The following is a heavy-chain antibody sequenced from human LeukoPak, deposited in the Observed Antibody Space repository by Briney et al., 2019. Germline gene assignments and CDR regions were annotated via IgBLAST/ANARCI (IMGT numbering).Heavy chain of an antibody. D-gene: IGHD3-3*01. V-gene: IGHV3-30*04. CDR2: ISYDGSNK. J-gene: IGHJ4*02. CDR1: GFTFSSYA. Sequence: TGGSLRLSCAASGFTFSSYAMHWVRQAPGKGLEWVAVISYDGSNKYYADSVKGGFTISRDNAKNSLYLQMNRQRAEDTAVYYCARLREIPVFGVVTKSTSYFDYWGQGTLVTVSS. CDR3: ARLREIPVFGVVTKSTSYFDY.